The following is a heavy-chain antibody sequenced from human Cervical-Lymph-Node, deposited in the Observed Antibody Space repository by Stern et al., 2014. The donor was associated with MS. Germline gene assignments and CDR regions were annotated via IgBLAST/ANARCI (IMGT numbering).Heavy chain of an antibody. CDR3: ARSSPGTYGRHFDS. CDR2: ISDSDTTR. CDR1: GFTFSDYY. Sequence: MQLVESGGGLVKPGGSLRLSCAASGFTFSDYYMSWIRQAPGKGLDCISYISDSDTTRYYSDSVKGRFTISRDNAKNSLYLQMNSLRAEDTAVYYCARSSPGTYGRHFDSWGQGTLVTVSS. V-gene: IGHV3-11*01. D-gene: IGHD1-26*01. J-gene: IGHJ4*02.